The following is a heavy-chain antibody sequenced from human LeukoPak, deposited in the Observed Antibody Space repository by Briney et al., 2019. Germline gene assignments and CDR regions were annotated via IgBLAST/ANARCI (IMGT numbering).Heavy chain of an antibody. CDR2: ISGSGGTT. D-gene: IGHD1-26*01. V-gene: IGHV3-23*01. CDR3: ARDPYSGSYGDSYYYYMDV. CDR1: GFTFTSYG. J-gene: IGHJ6*03. Sequence: GGSLRLSCAASGFTFTSYGMSWVRQAPGKGLEWVSAISGSGGTTYYADSVKGRFTISRDNSKNTLYLQMNSLRAEDTAVYYCARDPYSGSYGDSYYYYMDVWGKGTTVTISS.